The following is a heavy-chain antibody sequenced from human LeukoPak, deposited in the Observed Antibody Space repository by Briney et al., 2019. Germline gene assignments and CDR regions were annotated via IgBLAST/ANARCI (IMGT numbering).Heavy chain of an antibody. J-gene: IGHJ6*03. V-gene: IGHV4-59*12. CDR2: IYYSGST. CDR3: ARDTHFSSSSGYFYYYTNV. Sequence: SETLSLTCTVSGGSITDYTCSWIRQPPGKGLEWIGYIYYSGSTNYNPSLQSRVTISLDMSKNQFSLKLSSVTAADTAVYYCARDTHFSSSSGYFYYYTNVWGEGTTVTVSS. CDR1: GGSITDYT. D-gene: IGHD6-6*01.